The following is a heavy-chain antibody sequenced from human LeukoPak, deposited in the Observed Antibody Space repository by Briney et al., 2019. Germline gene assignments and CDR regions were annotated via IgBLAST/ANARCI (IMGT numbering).Heavy chain of an antibody. Sequence: GGSLRLSCAASGFTFSSYAMHWVRQAPGKGLEWVAVISYDGSNKYYADSVKGRFTVSRDNSKNTLYLQMNSLRAEDTAVYYCARYSSSWYSPFDYWGQGTLVTVSS. CDR3: ARYSSSWYSPFDY. CDR2: ISYDGSNK. CDR1: GFTFSSYA. V-gene: IGHV3-30-3*01. J-gene: IGHJ4*02. D-gene: IGHD6-13*01.